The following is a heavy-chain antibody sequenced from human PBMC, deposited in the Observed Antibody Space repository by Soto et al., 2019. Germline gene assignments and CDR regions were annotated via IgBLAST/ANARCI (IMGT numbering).Heavy chain of an antibody. Sequence: LSETLSPTCTLSGGSISSCGYYWSWVRQDPVKGLECIGYIYYSGSTYYNPSLKSRVTISVDTSKNQFSLKLSSVTAADTAVYYCARVSVGYSYGYRLNGFGPFDIWGQAIIVT. CDR1: GGSISSCGYY. J-gene: IGHJ3*02. CDR3: ARVSVGYSYGYRLNGFGPFDI. V-gene: IGHV4-31*03. CDR2: IYYSGST. D-gene: IGHD5-18*01.